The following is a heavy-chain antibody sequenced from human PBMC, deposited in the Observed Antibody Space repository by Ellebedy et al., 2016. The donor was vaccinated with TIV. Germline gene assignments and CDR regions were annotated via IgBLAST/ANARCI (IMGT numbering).Heavy chain of an antibody. Sequence: PGGSLRLSCAASGFTFSSYSMNRVRQAPGKGLEWVSSISSSSSYIYYADSVKGRFTISRDNAKNSLYLQMNSLRAEDTAVYYCVRDKYTMNRFDPWGQGTLVTVSS. D-gene: IGHD3-10*01. J-gene: IGHJ5*02. CDR2: ISSSSSYI. CDR3: VRDKYTMNRFDP. CDR1: GFTFSSYS. V-gene: IGHV3-21*01.